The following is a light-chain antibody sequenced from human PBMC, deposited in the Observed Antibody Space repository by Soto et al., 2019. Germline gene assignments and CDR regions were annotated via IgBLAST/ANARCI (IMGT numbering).Light chain of an antibody. CDR2: XVN. V-gene: IGLV2-8*01. CDR3: SSYAGINNRVV. CDR1: SRDVGGYNY. J-gene: IGLJ2*01. Sequence: QSALTQPPSASGSPGQSVTISCTGTSRDVGGYNYVSWYQQHPGKAPKLIIHXVNXXXXXXXXXXSGSKSGNTASLTVSXXXXXXXXXXXCSSYAGINNRVVFGGGTKLTVL.